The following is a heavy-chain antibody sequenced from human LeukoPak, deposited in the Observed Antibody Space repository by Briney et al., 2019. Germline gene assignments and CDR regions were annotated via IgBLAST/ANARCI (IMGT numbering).Heavy chain of an antibody. J-gene: IGHJ4*02. CDR1: GYTFTSYG. CDR2: ISAYNGNT. V-gene: IGHV1-18*01. CDR3: ARVSGDYGSGSYYIVFDY. Sequence: GASVKVSCKASGYTFTSYGISWVRQAPGQGLEWTGWISAYNGNTNYAQKLQGRVTMTTDTSTSTAYMELRSLRSDDTAVYYCARVSGDYGSGSYYIVFDYWGQGTLVTVSS. D-gene: IGHD3-10*01.